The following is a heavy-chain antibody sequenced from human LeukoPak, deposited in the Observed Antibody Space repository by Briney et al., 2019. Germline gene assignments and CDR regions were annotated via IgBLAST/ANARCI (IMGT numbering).Heavy chain of an antibody. Sequence: GGSLRLSCAASGFTFSDCYINWIRQAPGKGLEWVSYISSSGSTIYYTDSVKGRFTISRDNAKNSLYLQMNSLRAEDTAVYYCARIFLWSFDYWGQGTLVTVSS. CDR2: ISSSGSTI. V-gene: IGHV3-11*01. CDR1: GFTFSDCY. CDR3: ARIFLWSFDY. D-gene: IGHD2/OR15-2a*01. J-gene: IGHJ4*02.